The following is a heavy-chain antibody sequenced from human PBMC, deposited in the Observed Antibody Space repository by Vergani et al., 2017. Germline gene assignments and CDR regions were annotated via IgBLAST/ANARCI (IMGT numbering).Heavy chain of an antibody. CDR3: ARHVTQDYYNDSDYFDY. Sequence: QVRLQESGPGLVKPSETLSLTCTVSGASVSSSVSSSGYSWGWLRQPPGKGLGWIASLYYRGNSYYSPSLRSRLTISVDTSKMQFSLKLYSLTAADTAIYYCARHVTQDYYNDSDYFDYWGLGTLVTVSS. V-gene: IGHV4-39*01. D-gene: IGHD3-22*01. J-gene: IGHJ4*02. CDR2: LYYRGNS. CDR1: GASVSSSVSSSGYS.